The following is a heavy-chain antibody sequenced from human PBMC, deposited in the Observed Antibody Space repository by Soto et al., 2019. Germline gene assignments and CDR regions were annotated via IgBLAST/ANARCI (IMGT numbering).Heavy chain of an antibody. CDR3: AASCVGCGGFDSYGLDV. V-gene: IGHV4-31*03. CDR2: IYYSGGT. D-gene: IGHD2-21*01. Sequence: QVQLQESGPGLVKPSQTLSLTCTVSGGSISSGGYYWSWIRQHPGKGLEWIGYIYYSGGTYYNPSLKSRVTISVDTSKNQFSLKLSSVTAADTAVYYCAASCVGCGGFDSYGLDVWGQGTTVTVSS. J-gene: IGHJ6*02. CDR1: GGSISSGGYY.